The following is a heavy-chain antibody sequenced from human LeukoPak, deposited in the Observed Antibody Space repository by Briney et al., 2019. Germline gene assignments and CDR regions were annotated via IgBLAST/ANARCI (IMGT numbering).Heavy chain of an antibody. D-gene: IGHD4-17*01. CDR3: ARVPSDYGDYGFAGTDSEHFPH. J-gene: IGHJ1*01. Sequence: GASVKVSCKASGGTFINHSLNWVRQAPGQGLEWMGKIVPFLGIENYAQKFQGRVTITADKSTNTAYMQLRGLTSDDTAVDYGARVPSDYGDYGFAGTDSEHFPHWGQGTHVTVSS. V-gene: IGHV1-69*04. CDR1: GGTFINHS. CDR2: IVPFLGIE.